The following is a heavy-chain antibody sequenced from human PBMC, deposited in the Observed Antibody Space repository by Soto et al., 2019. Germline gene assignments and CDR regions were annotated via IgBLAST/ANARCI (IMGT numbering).Heavy chain of an antibody. Sequence: PETLSLTCPVFGASFAEYYWTWIRQPPGKGLEWIGEINHSGSTNYNPSLKSRVAISVDTSKNQFSLRLSSVTAADTAVYFCARGGDSFDVWGQGTMVT. D-gene: IGHD2-21*01. CDR2: INHSGST. CDR3: ARGGDSFDV. V-gene: IGHV4-34*01. J-gene: IGHJ3*01. CDR1: GASFAEYY.